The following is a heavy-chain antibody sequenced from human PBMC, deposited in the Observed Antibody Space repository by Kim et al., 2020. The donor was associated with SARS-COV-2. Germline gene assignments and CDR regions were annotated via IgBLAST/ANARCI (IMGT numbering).Heavy chain of an antibody. Sequence: SETLSLTCTVSGGSISSGGYYWSWIRQHPGKGLEWIGYIYYSGSTYYNPSLKSRVTISVDTSKNQFSLKLSSVTAADTAVYYCARGTYYYGSGSYYKENSYYGMDVWGQGTTVTVSS. CDR1: GGSISSGGYY. J-gene: IGHJ6*02. V-gene: IGHV4-31*03. D-gene: IGHD3-10*01. CDR2: IYYSGST. CDR3: ARGTYYYGSGSYYKENSYYGMDV.